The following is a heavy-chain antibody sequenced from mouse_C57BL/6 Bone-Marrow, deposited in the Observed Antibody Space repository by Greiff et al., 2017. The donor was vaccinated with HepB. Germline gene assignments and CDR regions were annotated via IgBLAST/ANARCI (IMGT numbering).Heavy chain of an antibody. V-gene: IGHV1-55*01. CDR2: IYPGSGST. CDR1: GYTFTSYW. D-gene: IGHD1-1*01. J-gene: IGHJ1*03. Sequence: VQLQQPGAELVKPGASVKMSCKASGYTFTSYWITWVKQRPGQGLEWIGDIYPGSGSTNYNEKFKSKATLTVDTSSSTAYMQLSSLTSEDSAVYYCAITTVVAKDWYFDVWGTGTTVTVSS. CDR3: AITTVVAKDWYFDV.